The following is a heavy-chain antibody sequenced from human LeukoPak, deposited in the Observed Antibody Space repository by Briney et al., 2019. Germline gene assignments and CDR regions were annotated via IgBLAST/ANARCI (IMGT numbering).Heavy chain of an antibody. D-gene: IGHD1-26*01. Sequence: ASVKVSCKASGYTFTSYGVSWVRQAPGQGLEWMGWISAYNGNTNYAQKLQGRVTMTTDTSTSTAYMELRSLRSDDTAVYYCARDSGSYSSGNDFDYWGQGTLVTVSS. CDR2: ISAYNGNT. J-gene: IGHJ4*02. CDR1: GYTFTSYG. V-gene: IGHV1-18*01. CDR3: ARDSGSYSSGNDFDY.